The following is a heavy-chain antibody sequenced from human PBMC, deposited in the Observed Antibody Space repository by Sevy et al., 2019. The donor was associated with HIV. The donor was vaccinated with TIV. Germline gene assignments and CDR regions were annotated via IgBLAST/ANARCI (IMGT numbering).Heavy chain of an antibody. CDR2: IYWDDDK. CDR3: AHRLYRGAYDFDF. Sequence: SGPTLVKPTQTLTLTCTFSGFSLNTTEMGVGWIHQPPGKTLEWLALIYWDDDKRYNPSLKSRLSITKDTSKKQVVLTLTNMDSVDTATYYCAHRLYRGAYDFDFWGQGILVTVSS. J-gene: IGHJ4*02. V-gene: IGHV2-5*02. CDR1: GFSLNTTEMG. D-gene: IGHD1-26*01.